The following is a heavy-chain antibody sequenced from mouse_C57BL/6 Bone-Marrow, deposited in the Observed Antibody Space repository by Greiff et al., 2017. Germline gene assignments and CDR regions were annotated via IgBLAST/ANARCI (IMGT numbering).Heavy chain of an antibody. D-gene: IGHD1-1*01. CDR3: ERFEIDDSSRDWYFDV. CDR2: IYPRDGSP. V-gene: IGHV1-85*01. CDR1: GYTFTSYD. J-gene: IGHJ1*03. Sequence: VQLQQSGPELVKPGASVKLSCKASGYTFTSYDINWVKQRPGQGLEWIGWIYPRDGSPKYNEKFKGKATLAVDTSSSTAYMELISLTSGDYEVYVCERFEIDDSSRDWYFDVWGTGTTVTVSS.